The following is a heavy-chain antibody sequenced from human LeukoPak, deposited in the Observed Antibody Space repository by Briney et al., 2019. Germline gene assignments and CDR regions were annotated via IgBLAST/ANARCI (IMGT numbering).Heavy chain of an antibody. CDR3: ARDEGAFDY. Sequence: GGSLRLSCAASGFTFSRYGMHWVRQAPGKGLEWVAVISYDGDNKYYVDSVKGRFTISRDSSKSTLYLQMNSLRAEDTAVYYCARDEGAFDYWGQGTLVTVSS. J-gene: IGHJ4*02. D-gene: IGHD1-26*01. CDR1: GFTFSRYG. CDR2: ISYDGDNK. V-gene: IGHV3-30*03.